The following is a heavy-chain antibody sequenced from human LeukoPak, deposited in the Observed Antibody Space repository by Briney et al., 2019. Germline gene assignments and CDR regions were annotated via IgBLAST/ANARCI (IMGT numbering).Heavy chain of an antibody. CDR3: ARGVGSGYIQRVDY. V-gene: IGHV4-39*07. CDR1: GGSISSSSYY. J-gene: IGHJ4*02. D-gene: IGHD3-22*01. CDR2: IYYSGST. Sequence: PETLSLTCTVSGGSISSSSYYWGWIRQPPGKGLEWIGSIYYSGSTYYNPSLKSRVTISVDTSKNQFSLKLSSVTAADTAVYYCARGVGSGYIQRVDYWGQGTLVTVSS.